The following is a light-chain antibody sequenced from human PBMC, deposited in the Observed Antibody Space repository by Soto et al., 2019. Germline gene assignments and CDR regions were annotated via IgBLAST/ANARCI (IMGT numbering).Light chain of an antibody. CDR1: SSDIGGYNY. V-gene: IGLV2-8*01. Sequence: VLTHPPSASGSPGQSVTISCTGTSSDIGGYNYVSWYQQHPGKAPKLMIYEVSKRPSGVPDRFSGSKSGNTASLTVSGLQAEDEADYYCSSYAGSNNYVFGSGTKVTVL. J-gene: IGLJ1*01. CDR3: SSYAGSNNYV. CDR2: EVS.